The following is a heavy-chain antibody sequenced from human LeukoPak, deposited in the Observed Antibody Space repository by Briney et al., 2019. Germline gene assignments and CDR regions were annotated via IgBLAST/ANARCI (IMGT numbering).Heavy chain of an antibody. J-gene: IGHJ4*02. V-gene: IGHV4-59*11. D-gene: IGHD5-24*01. CDR2: IYHTGST. CDR3: ARTNVEMATTFDY. CDR1: GGSISSHY. Sequence: SETLSLTSTVSGGSISSHYWSWIRQPPGKGLEWIAYIYHTGSTNYNPSLKSRVTISVDTSKNQFSLKLSSVTAADTAVYYCARTNVEMATTFDYWGQGTLVTVSS.